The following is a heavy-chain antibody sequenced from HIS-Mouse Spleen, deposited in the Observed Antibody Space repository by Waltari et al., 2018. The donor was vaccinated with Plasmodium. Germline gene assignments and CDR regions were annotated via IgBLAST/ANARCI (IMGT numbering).Heavy chain of an antibody. CDR3: ASSWYWYFDL. Sequence: EVQLVESGGGLVQPGGSLRLSCAASGFTFSSYWMSWVRQAPGRGGEGVANIKQEGSEKYYVDSVKGRFTISRDNAKNSLYLQMNSRRAEDTAVYYCASSWYWYFDLWGRGTLVTVSS. V-gene: IGHV3-7*01. J-gene: IGHJ2*01. CDR1: GFTFSSYW. D-gene: IGHD6-13*01. CDR2: IKQEGSEK.